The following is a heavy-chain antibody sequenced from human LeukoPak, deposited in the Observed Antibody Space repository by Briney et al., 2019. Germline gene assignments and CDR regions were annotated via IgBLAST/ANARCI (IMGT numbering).Heavy chain of an antibody. CDR3: ARRYSGGWYVGY. Sequence: SETLSLTCTVSCGSISSKNYYWGWIRQPPGKGLEWIGHVYYTGSTDYSPSLKSRVTMSVDTSKNQFSLKLTSVTAADTAVYYCARRYSGGWYVGYWGQGTLVTVSS. CDR2: VYYTGST. D-gene: IGHD6-19*01. J-gene: IGHJ4*02. CDR1: CGSISSKNYY. V-gene: IGHV4-39*01.